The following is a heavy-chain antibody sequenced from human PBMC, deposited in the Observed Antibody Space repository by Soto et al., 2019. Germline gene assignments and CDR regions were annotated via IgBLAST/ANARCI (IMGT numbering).Heavy chain of an antibody. Sequence: EVPLVDSGGTLVQPGGSLRLSCAVSGFPVSDNYMSWVRQAPGKGLEWVSRLYSGGTTYFADSVKGRFTISRHNSNNTLYLQMNSLKPEDTAVYYCASHYCSGGSCHFDYWGQGTLVTVSS. D-gene: IGHD2-15*01. J-gene: IGHJ4*02. CDR3: ASHYCSGGSCHFDY. CDR1: GFPVSDNY. V-gene: IGHV3-53*04. CDR2: LYSGGTT.